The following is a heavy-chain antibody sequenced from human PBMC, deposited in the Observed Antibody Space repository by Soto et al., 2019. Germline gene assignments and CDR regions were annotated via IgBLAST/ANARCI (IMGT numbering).Heavy chain of an antibody. J-gene: IGHJ4*02. CDR1: GFTVSSVY. CDR2: ITSGGRT. D-gene: IGHD3-3*01. V-gene: IGHV3-66*01. CDR3: ARDILGGAYDFWH. Sequence: EVQLVESGGGLVQPGGSLRLSCAASGFTVSSVYMTWVRQAPGKGLEWVSVITSGGRTYYADSVRGRFTISRDNSKNTLYLQTNSLRAEDTAVYYCARDILGGAYDFWHGGQGTLVTVSS.